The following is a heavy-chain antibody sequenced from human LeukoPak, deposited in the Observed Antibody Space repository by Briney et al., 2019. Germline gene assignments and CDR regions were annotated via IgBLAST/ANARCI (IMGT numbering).Heavy chain of an antibody. CDR2: IYYSGST. J-gene: IGHJ4*02. CDR1: GGSISNSGYY. V-gene: IGHV4-39*01. CDR3: AKTYYCDPFDY. D-gene: IGHD3-22*01. Sequence: SETLSLTCTVSGGSISNSGYYWGWIRQPPGKGLEWIGNIYYSGSTYYNPSLKSRVTISVNTSNNQFSLKLSSVTAADTAVYYCAKTYYCDPFDYWGPGTLVTVSS.